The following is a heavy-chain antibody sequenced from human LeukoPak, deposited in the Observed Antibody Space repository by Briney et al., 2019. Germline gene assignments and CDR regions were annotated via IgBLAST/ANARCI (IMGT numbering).Heavy chain of an antibody. J-gene: IGHJ6*02. CDR2: ISYDGSNK. CDR3: AKDVAGMDV. Sequence: GGSLRLSCAASGFTFSSYGMHWVRQAPGNGLEWVAVISYDGSNKYYADSVKGRFTISRDNSKNTLYLQMNSLRAEDTAVYYCAKDVAGMDVWGQGTTVTVSS. D-gene: IGHD2-21*01. CDR1: GFTFSSYG. V-gene: IGHV3-30*18.